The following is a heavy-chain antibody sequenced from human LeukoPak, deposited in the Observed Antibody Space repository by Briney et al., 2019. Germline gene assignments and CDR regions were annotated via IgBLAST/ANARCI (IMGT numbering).Heavy chain of an antibody. CDR3: ARDFMYSISCAGC. D-gene: IGHD6-13*01. CDR2: IKTDGSST. J-gene: IGHJ4*02. CDR1: GFTFSSYW. Sequence: GGSLRLSCAASGFTFSSYWMHWVRQVPGKGLMWVSRIKTDGSSTSYADSVKGRFTISRDNAKNTLYLQMNSLRAEDTAAYYCARDFMYSISCAGCWGQGTLVTVSS. V-gene: IGHV3-74*01.